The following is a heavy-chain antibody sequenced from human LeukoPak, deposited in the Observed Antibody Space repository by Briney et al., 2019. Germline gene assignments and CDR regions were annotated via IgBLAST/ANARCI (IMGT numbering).Heavy chain of an antibody. V-gene: IGHV3-74*01. CDR3: VVDLSGSADY. CDR2: TNEHGTII. Sequence: GGSLRLSCAASGFSFSNYWFHWVRQAPGEGLVWVSRTNEHGTIINYADSVKGRFTISRDNAKNTLYLQMSSLRTEDSALYYCVVDLSGSADYWGQGILVTVSS. J-gene: IGHJ4*02. CDR1: GFSFSNYW. D-gene: IGHD3-10*01.